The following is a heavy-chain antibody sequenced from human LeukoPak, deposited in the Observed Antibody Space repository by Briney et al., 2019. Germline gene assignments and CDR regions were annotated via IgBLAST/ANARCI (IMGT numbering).Heavy chain of an antibody. CDR3: ARAYDSGGYPSDY. V-gene: IGHV1-18*01. J-gene: IGHJ4*02. CDR1: GYTFSNYG. D-gene: IGHD3-22*01. CDR2: ISGYNGNT. Sequence: ASVKVSCKASGYTFSNYGISWVRQAPGQGLEWMGWISGYNGNTNYAQNLQGRVTITTDTSTSTAYMELRSLGSDDTAVYYCARAYDSGGYPSDYWGQGTLVTVSS.